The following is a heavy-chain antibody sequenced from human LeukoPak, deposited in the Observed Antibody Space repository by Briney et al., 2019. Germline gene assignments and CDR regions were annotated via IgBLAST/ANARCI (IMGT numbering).Heavy chain of an antibody. V-gene: IGHV3-23*01. CDR2: ISGSGGST. CDR1: GFAFSSYA. Sequence: GGSLRLSCAASGFAFSSYAMSWVRPAPGKGLEWVSAISGSGGSTYYADSVKGRFTISRDNSKNTLYLQMNSLRTEDTAVYYCARDVRGSVTSYFYYYMDVWGKGTTVTVSS. J-gene: IGHJ6*03. D-gene: IGHD5-18*01. CDR3: ARDVRGSVTSYFYYYMDV.